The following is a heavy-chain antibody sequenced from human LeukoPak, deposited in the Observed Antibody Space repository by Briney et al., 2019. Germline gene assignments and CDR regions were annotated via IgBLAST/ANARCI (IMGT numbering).Heavy chain of an antibody. Sequence: SETLSLTCTVSGGSINSYYWSSIRQPPGKGLEWIAYIYYIGRTTYNPSLESRVTISVDTSKNQFSLKLSSVTAADTAVYYCARLSVFEPYYDGSGGGDYWGQGTLVTVSS. CDR3: ARLSVFEPYYDGSGGGDY. D-gene: IGHD3-22*01. CDR2: IYYIGRT. V-gene: IGHV4-59*08. J-gene: IGHJ4*02. CDR1: GGSINSYY.